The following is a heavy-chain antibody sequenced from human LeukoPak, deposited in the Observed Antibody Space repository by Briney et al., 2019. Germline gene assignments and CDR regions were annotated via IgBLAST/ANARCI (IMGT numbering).Heavy chain of an antibody. V-gene: IGHV4-34*01. CDR2: INHSGST. J-gene: IGHJ5*02. Sequence: TSETLSLTCAVYGGSFSGYYWSWIRQPPGKGLEWIGEINHSGSTNYDPSLKSRVTISVDTSKNQFSLKLSSVTAADTAVYYCAGDSSGYRWFDPWGQGTLVTVSS. CDR1: GGSFSGYY. CDR3: AGDSSGYRWFDP. D-gene: IGHD3-22*01.